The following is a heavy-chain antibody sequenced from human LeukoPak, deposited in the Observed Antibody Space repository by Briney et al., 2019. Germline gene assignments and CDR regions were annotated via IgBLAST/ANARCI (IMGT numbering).Heavy chain of an antibody. V-gene: IGHV3-21*01. J-gene: IGHJ6*02. Sequence: PGGSLRLSCAASGXTFSTYSVNWVRQAPGKGLEWVSSISSSSNYFYYADSVKGRFTISRDSAKNSLYLQMNSLRAEDTAVYYCARARGTYYYYAMDVWGQGTTVTVSS. CDR1: GXTFSTYS. D-gene: IGHD1-26*01. CDR3: ARARGTYYYYAMDV. CDR2: ISSSSNYF.